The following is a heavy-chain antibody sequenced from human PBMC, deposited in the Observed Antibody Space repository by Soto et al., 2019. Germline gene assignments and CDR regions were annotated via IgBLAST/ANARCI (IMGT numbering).Heavy chain of an antibody. CDR3: ARSFGWYAVDS. J-gene: IGHJ4*02. D-gene: IGHD6-19*01. V-gene: IGHV4-34*01. CDR1: GGSFSGYY. CDR2: INHSGST. Sequence: SETLSLTCAVYGGSFSGYYWSWIRQPPGKGLEWIGEINHSGSTNYNPSLKSRVTILLDKSKNQFSLSLSFVTAADTATYYCARSFGWYAVDSWGQGILVTVSS.